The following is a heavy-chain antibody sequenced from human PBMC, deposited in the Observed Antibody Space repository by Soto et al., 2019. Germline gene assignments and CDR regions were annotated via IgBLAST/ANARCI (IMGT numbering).Heavy chain of an antibody. J-gene: IGHJ4*02. CDR3: ERGRYGDD. Sequence: QVHLVQSGAEVKKPGASVKVSCQASGYAFTTYGITWVRQAPGQGLEWMGWISAHNGNTKYAQKLQGRVTVTRDTSTSTAYMERRSRISDDTAVYYCERGRYGDDWGQVALVTGTS. CDR2: ISAHNGNT. CDR1: GYAFTTYG. V-gene: IGHV1-18*01. D-gene: IGHD1-1*01.